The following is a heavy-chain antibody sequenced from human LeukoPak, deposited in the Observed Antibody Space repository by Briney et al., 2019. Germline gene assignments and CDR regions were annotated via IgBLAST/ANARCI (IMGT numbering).Heavy chain of an antibody. V-gene: IGHV3-43*02. CDR1: GFNFDDYA. CDR2: ISVYGDST. J-gene: IGHJ3*02. Sequence: GGSLRLFCAASGFNFDDYAMHWVRQAPGKGLEGVALISVYGDSTYYADSVKGRFTISSDNSKNSLYLQMNSLRAEDNGLYYCAKEMGRGYLGGVFDIWGQGTMVTVSS. CDR3: AKEMGRGYLGGVFDI. D-gene: IGHD3-10*01.